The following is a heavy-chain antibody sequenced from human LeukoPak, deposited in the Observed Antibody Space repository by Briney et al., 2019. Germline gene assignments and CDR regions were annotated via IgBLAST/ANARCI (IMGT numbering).Heavy chain of an antibody. V-gene: IGHV3-11*03. CDR1: GFTFSDYY. CDR3: SSSVAYYDRQREGY. J-gene: IGHJ4*02. CDR2: IGGSSGYT. D-gene: IGHD3-22*01. Sequence: GGSLRLFCAASGFTFSDYYMSWIRQAPGEGREWVLYIGGSSGYTDYAGSVKGRFTISRDNAKNSMYLQMTSVRVEHTAVYYYSSSVAYYDRQREGYWGQGTLVTVSS.